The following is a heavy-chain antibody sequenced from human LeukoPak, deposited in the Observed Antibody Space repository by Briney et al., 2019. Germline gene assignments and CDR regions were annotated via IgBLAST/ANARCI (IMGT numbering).Heavy chain of an antibody. J-gene: IGHJ4*02. CDR3: ARDRVAVAGTKARDFDY. Sequence: ASVKVSCKASGYTFTGYYMHWVRQAPGQGLGGMGWINPNSGGTNYAQKFQGRVTMTRDASISTAYMELSRLRSDDTAVYYCARDRVAVAGTKARDFDYWGQGTLVTVSS. V-gene: IGHV1-2*02. CDR2: INPNSGGT. CDR1: GYTFTGYY. D-gene: IGHD6-19*01.